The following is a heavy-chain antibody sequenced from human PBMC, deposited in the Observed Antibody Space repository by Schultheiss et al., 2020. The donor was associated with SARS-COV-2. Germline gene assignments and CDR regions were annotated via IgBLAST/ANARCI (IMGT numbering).Heavy chain of an antibody. CDR1: GFTFSSYA. D-gene: IGHD5-12*01. V-gene: IGHV3-30*04. CDR2: ISYDGSNK. J-gene: IGHJ6*02. CDR3: ARDAVRVNRATIPYYYYGMDV. Sequence: LKISCAASGFTFSSYAMHWVRQAPGKGLEWVAVISYDGSNKYYADSVKGRFTISRDNSKNTLYLQMNSLRAEDTAVYYCARDAVRVNRATIPYYYYGMDVWGQGTTVTVSS.